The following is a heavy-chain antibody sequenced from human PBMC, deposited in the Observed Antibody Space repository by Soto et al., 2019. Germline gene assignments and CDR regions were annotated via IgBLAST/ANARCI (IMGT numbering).Heavy chain of an antibody. CDR1: GFTFSSYG. D-gene: IGHD5-12*01. CDR2: ISYDGSNK. CDR3: AKGGGYSGYDHFDY. V-gene: IGHV3-30*18. J-gene: IGHJ4*02. Sequence: QVQLVESGGGVVQPGRSLRLSCAASGFTFSSYGMHWVRQAPGKGLEWVAVISYDGSNKYYADSVKGRFTISRDNFKNTLYLQMNSLRAEDTAVYYCAKGGGYSGYDHFDYWGQGTLVTVSS.